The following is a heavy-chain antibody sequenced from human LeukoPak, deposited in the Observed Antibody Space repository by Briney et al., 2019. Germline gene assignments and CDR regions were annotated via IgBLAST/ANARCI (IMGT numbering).Heavy chain of an antibody. CDR3: ARGSPAVAARRDYGMDV. CDR2: IIPILGIA. D-gene: IGHD2-15*01. Sequence: GASVKVSCKASGGTFSSYAISWVRQAPGQGLEWMGRIIPILGIANYAQKFQGRVTITADKSTSTAYMELSSLRSEDTAVYYCARGSPAVAARRDYGMDVWGQGTTVTVSS. V-gene: IGHV1-69*04. J-gene: IGHJ6*02. CDR1: GGTFSSYA.